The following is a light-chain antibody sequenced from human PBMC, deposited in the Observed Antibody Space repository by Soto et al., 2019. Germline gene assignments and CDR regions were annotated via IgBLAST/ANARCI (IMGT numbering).Light chain of an antibody. CDR3: QQYHGYSLT. J-gene: IGKJ1*01. CDR1: KTISFS. Sequence: DIQMTQSPSTLSASVGDRVTITCRASKTISFSLAGYQQKPGKAPKLLIYDASTLQSGVPSRFSGSESGTEFILTSSGLQPDDFATYYCQQYHGYSLTFGQGTKVDIK. CDR2: DAS. V-gene: IGKV1-5*01.